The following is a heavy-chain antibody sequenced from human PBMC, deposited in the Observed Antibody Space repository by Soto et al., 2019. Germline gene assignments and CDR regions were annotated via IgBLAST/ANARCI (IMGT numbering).Heavy chain of an antibody. CDR3: AREFLGDTYYYESSGVYGMDV. CDR1: GYTFTSYG. Sequence: ASVKVSCKASGYTFTSYGISWVRQAPGQGLEWMGWISAYNGNTNYAQKLQGRVTMTTDTSTSTAYMELRSLRSDDTAVYYCAREFLGDTYYYESSGVYGMDVWGQGNTVTVSS. D-gene: IGHD3-22*01. J-gene: IGHJ6*02. CDR2: ISAYNGNT. V-gene: IGHV1-18*01.